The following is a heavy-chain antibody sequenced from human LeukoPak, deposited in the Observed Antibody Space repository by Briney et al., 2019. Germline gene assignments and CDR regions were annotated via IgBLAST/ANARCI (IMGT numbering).Heavy chain of an antibody. V-gene: IGHV4-31*03. Sequence: SETLSLTCTVSGGSISSGGYYWSWIRQHPGKGLEWIGYIYYSGSTYYNPSLKSRVTISVDTSKNQFSLKLSSVTAADTAVYYCAREVVSRINWFDPWGQGTLVTVSS. CDR2: IYYSGST. CDR3: AREVVSRINWFDP. CDR1: GGSISSGGYY. J-gene: IGHJ5*02. D-gene: IGHD2-2*01.